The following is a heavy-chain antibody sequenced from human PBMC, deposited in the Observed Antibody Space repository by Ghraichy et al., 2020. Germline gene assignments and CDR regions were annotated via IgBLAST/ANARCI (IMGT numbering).Heavy chain of an antibody. CDR2: IYYSGCT. V-gene: IGHV4-39*01. Sequence: SETLSLTCTVSGGSISSSSYYWGRIRQPPGKGLVCAGSIYYSGCTYYNPSLNSRVTISVDTSKNQFSLQLSSVTAADTAVYYCARHRPIFQYCGGDCYAIDAFDIWGQGTMVTVSS. CDR1: GGSISSSSYY. CDR3: ARHRPIFQYCGGDCYAIDAFDI. J-gene: IGHJ3*02. D-gene: IGHD2-21*02.